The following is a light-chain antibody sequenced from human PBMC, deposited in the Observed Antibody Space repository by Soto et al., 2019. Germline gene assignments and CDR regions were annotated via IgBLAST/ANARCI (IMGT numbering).Light chain of an antibody. V-gene: IGKV3-11*01. J-gene: IGKJ3*01. CDR2: DAS. CDR3: QQRTNWPLT. CDR1: QRVRSY. Sequence: EIVLTQSPATLSSSPGERATLSCRASQRVRSYLAWYQQKPGQAPRPLIYDASNRAAGTPARFSGSGSGTDFTLTISSLEPEDSAVYYCQQRTNWPLTFGPGTKVDIK.